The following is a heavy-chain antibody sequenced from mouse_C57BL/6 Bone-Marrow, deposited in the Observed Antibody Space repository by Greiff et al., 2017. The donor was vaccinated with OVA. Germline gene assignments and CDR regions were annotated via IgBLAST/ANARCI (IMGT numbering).Heavy chain of an antibody. CDR3: ARAPPYGSSYDWYFDV. Sequence: QVQLKESGPGLVAPSQSLSITCTVSGFSLTSYGVHWVRQPPGKGLEWLVVIWSDGSTTYNSALKSRLSIRKANSKTQVFLKMNSLQTDDTAMYYWARAPPYGSSYDWYFDVWGTGTTVTVSS. CDR2: IWSDGST. CDR1: GFSLTSYG. V-gene: IGHV2-6*03. J-gene: IGHJ1*03. D-gene: IGHD1-1*01.